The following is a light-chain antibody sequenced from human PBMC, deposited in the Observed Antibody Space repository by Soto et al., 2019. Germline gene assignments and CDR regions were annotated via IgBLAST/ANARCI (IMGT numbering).Light chain of an antibody. CDR2: EVS. J-gene: IGLJ3*02. V-gene: IGLV2-14*01. Sequence: QSALTQPASVSGSPEQSIPISCTGSSSDIGTYNYLSWYQQHPGKAPKLMIYEVSDRPSGISNRFSGSKSGNTASLTISGLQAEDEADYYCSSYTSSGTPWVFVGGTQLTVL. CDR3: SSYTSSGTPWV. CDR1: SSDIGTYNY.